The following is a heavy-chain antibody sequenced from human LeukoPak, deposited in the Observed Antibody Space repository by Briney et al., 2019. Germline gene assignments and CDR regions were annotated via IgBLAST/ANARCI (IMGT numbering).Heavy chain of an antibody. V-gene: IGHV3-30*18. J-gene: IGHJ4*02. CDR2: ISYDGSNK. Sequence: GGSLRLSCAASGFSFSSYGMHWVRQAPGKGLEWVAVISYDGSNKYYADSVKGRFTISRDNSKNTLYLQMNSLRAEDTAVYYCAKAGSVGYGYGYSHYDYWGQGTLVTVSS. D-gene: IGHD5-18*01. CDR3: AKAGSVGYGYGYSHYDY. CDR1: GFSFSSYG.